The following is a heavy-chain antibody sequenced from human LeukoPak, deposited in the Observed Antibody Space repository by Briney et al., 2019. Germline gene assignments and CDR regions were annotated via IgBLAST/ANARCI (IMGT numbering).Heavy chain of an antibody. CDR3: ARDRRGYCSGGSCYYYYYYMDV. Sequence: ASVKVSCKASGYTFTSYGISWVRQAPGQGLEWMGWISAYNGNTNYAQKLQGRVTMTTDTSTSTAYMELRSLRSDDTAVYYCARDRRGYCSGGSCYYYYYYMDVWGKGTTVTISS. D-gene: IGHD2-15*01. J-gene: IGHJ6*03. CDR2: ISAYNGNT. CDR1: GYTFTSYG. V-gene: IGHV1-18*01.